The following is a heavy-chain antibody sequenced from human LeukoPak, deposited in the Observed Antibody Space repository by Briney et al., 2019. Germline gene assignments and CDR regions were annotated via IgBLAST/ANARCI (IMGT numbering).Heavy chain of an antibody. CDR1: GISFNSYN. J-gene: IGHJ4*02. CDR3: AREEYSSGYYFDF. V-gene: IGHV3-21*01. D-gene: IGHD5-18*01. Sequence: PGGTVRLSCAASGISFNSYNMNWVRQAPGKGLEWVPSISSGSKYIYYADSLKGRFTISRDNAKSSLYLQMNSLRAEDTAVYYCAREEYSSGYYFDFWGQGTLVTVSS. CDR2: ISSGSKYI.